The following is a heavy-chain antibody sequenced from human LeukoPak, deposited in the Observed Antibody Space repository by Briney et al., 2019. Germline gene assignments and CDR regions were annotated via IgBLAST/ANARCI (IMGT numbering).Heavy chain of an antibody. CDR3: ARDAGSYHFDY. J-gene: IGHJ4*02. V-gene: IGHV3-48*01. CDR2: ISSSSSTI. D-gene: IGHD1-26*01. CDR1: GFTFSSYS. Sequence: GGSLRLSCAASGFTFSSYSMNWVRQAPGKGLEWVSYISSSSSTIYYADSVKGRFTISRDNAKNSLYLQMNSLRADDTAVYYCARDAGSYHFDYWGQGTLVTVSS.